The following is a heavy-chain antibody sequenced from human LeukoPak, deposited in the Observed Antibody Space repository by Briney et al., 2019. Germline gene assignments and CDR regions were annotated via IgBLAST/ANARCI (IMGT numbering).Heavy chain of an antibody. J-gene: IGHJ4*02. D-gene: IGHD1-26*01. V-gene: IGHV4-34*01. CDR3: VRVSDSGTYYFDY. CDR1: GASFSGYY. Sequence: PSETLSLTCAVYGASFSGYYWSWIRQPPGKGLEWIGEINHGGSTNYNPSLKSRVTISVEKSKNQLSLRLSSVAAADTAVYYCVRVSDSGTYYFDYWGRGTLVTVSS. CDR2: INHGGST.